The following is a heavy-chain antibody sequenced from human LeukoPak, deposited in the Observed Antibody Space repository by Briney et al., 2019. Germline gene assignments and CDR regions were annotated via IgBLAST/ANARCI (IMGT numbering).Heavy chain of an antibody. CDR1: GYSISTGYY. V-gene: IGHV4-38-2*02. J-gene: IGHJ4*02. Sequence: SETLSLTCTVSGYSISTGYYWGWIRQPPGKGLEWIGRISGSGTITYNPALQSRLTISIDTSKNQFSLKLMSVTAADTAVYYCARVTGYVIEDYFDYWGQGTLVTVSS. CDR2: ISGSGTI. CDR3: ARVTGYVIEDYFDY. D-gene: IGHD3-22*01.